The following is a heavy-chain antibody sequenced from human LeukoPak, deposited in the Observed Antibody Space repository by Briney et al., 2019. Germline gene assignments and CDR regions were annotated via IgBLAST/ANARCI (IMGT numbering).Heavy chain of an antibody. D-gene: IGHD6-19*01. J-gene: IGHJ4*02. Sequence: PGGSLRLSCAASGFTFSSYSMNWVRQAPGKGLEWVSSISSSSSYIYYADSVKGRSTISRDNAKNSLYLQMNSLRAEDTAVYYCARDNSPVAGTAFDYWGQGTLVTVSS. CDR3: ARDNSPVAGTAFDY. V-gene: IGHV3-21*01. CDR2: ISSSSSYI. CDR1: GFTFSSYS.